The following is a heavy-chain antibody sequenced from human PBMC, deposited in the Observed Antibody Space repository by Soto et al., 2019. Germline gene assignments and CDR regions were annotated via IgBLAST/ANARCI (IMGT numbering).Heavy chain of an antibody. Sequence: EVQLLESGGDLVQPGGSLRLSCAASGFTFSSNAMSWVRQAPGKGLEWVSVITNPGGDTLYADSVKGRFTMSRDNSKNILYLQMNSLRAEDTAMYFCARASGESYPGSRVFDSWGQGTRVTVSS. CDR2: ITNPGGDT. D-gene: IGHD3-10*01. J-gene: IGHJ4*02. CDR3: ARASGESYPGSRVFDS. V-gene: IGHV3-23*01. CDR1: GFTFSSNA.